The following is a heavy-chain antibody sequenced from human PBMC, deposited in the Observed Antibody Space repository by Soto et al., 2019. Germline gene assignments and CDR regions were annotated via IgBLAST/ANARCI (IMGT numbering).Heavy chain of an antibody. Sequence: ASVKVSCKASGGTFSNSAISWVRQAPGQGLEWMGWINPSDGNRNFAQKFEDRVTMTTATSTNTVFLELRSLKSDDTAIYYSARDRLRGYDSSGFYSWGQGTMVTVSS. J-gene: IGHJ4*02. CDR3: ARDRLRGYDSSGFYS. CDR1: GGTFSNSA. V-gene: IGHV1-18*01. D-gene: IGHD3-22*01. CDR2: INPSDGNR.